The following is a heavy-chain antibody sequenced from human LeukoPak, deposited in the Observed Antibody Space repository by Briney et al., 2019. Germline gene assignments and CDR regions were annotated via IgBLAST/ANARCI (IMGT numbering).Heavy chain of an antibody. CDR3: ARAVSLLWFGDAFDI. V-gene: IGHV3-7*03. CDR2: IKQDGSEK. Sequence: GGSLRLSCAASGFTFSSYWMSWVRQAPGKGLEWVANIKQDGSEKYYVDSVKGRFTISRDNAKNSLYLQMNCLRAEDTAVYYCARAVSLLWFGDAFDIWGQGTMVTVSS. D-gene: IGHD3-10*01. J-gene: IGHJ3*02. CDR1: GFTFSSYW.